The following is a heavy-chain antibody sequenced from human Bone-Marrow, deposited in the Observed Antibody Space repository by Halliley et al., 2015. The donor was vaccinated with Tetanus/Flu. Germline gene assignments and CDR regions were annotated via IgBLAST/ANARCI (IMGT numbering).Heavy chain of an antibody. CDR3: ARDPAEGDY. V-gene: IGHV3-21*01. CDR2: IVGSSTYK. Sequence: SLRLSCAASGFGFSTQTMNWVRQAPGKGLEWVSSIVGSSTYKNYADSVKGRFTISRDNAKNSLYLQMNSLRVEDTAVYYCARDPAEGDYWGQGTLVPVSS. CDR1: GFGFSTQT. J-gene: IGHJ4*02. D-gene: IGHD2-2*01.